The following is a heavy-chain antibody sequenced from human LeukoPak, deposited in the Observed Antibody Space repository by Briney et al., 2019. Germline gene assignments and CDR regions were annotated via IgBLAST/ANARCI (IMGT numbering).Heavy chain of an antibody. CDR1: GGTFSSHA. CDR3: AGMPRLGDAKFFDY. D-gene: IGHD2-21*02. V-gene: IGHV1-69*01. Sequence: GASVKVSCKASGGTFSSHAITWVRQAPGQGLEWMGGIIPLFGTANYAQKFQGRVTITADEYKNTAYMELSSLRSDDTAVYFCAGMPRLGDAKFFDYWGQGTLVTVSS. CDR2: IIPLFGTA. J-gene: IGHJ4*02.